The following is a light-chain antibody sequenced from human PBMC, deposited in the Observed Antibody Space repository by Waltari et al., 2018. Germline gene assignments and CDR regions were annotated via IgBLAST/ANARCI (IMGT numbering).Light chain of an antibody. J-gene: IGKJ1*01. CDR2: PAS. CDR3: QHGNSFPPT. Sequence: DIQMTQSPSSVSASVGERVTITCRASQDISSWLTWYQQKPGKAPKLLIYPASALQNGVPSRIKGSGSGTDINVNINGLQPKDFATYYCQHGNSFPPTFDNETKVEIK. CDR1: QDISSW. V-gene: IGKV1-12*01.